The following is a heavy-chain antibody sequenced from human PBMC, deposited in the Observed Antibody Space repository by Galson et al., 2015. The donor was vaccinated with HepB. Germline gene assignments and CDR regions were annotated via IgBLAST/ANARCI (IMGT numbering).Heavy chain of an antibody. J-gene: IGHJ4*02. CDR2: VFVGGSS. CDR3: ARAYVSMIPLYFDY. Sequence: LSLTCAVSGGSISSGGYSWSWIRQPPGKGLEWIGYVFVGGSSYYNPSLKSRVSISVDTSKNQFSLHLSSLTAADTAVYFCARAYVSMIPLYFDYWGQGTLVTVSS. V-gene: IGHV4-30-4*07. D-gene: IGHD3-22*01. CDR1: GGSISSGGYS.